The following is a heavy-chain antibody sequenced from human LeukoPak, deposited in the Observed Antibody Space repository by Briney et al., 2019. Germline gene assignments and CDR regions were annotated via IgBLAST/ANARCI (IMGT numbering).Heavy chain of an antibody. Sequence: GGSLRLSCAASGFTFSSYSMNWVRQAPGKGLEWVSSISSSSSYIYYADSVKGRFTISRDNSKNTLYLQMNSLRAEDTAVYYCASGDYGGNSQDAFDIWGQGTMVTVSS. CDR3: ASGDYGGNSQDAFDI. CDR1: GFTFSSYS. J-gene: IGHJ3*02. V-gene: IGHV3-21*04. CDR2: ISSSSSYI. D-gene: IGHD4-23*01.